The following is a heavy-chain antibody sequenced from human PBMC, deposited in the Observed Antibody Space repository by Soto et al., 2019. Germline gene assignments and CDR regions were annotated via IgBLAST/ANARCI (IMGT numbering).Heavy chain of an antibody. D-gene: IGHD2-2*01. Sequence: NPSETLSLTCTVSGGSISSSRYYWGWVRQPPGKGLEWIASIYYSGTTYYKPSLRSRVTISVDTSKSQFSLKLSSVTAADTAMYYCARLERGSQLLLGRGSFDSWGQGTLVTVSS. CDR2: IYYSGTT. CDR1: GGSISSSRYY. V-gene: IGHV4-39*01. J-gene: IGHJ5*01. CDR3: ARLERGSQLLLGRGSFDS.